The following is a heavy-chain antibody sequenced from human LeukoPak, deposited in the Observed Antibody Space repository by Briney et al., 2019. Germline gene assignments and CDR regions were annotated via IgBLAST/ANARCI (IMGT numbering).Heavy chain of an antibody. CDR2: ITSNGDRT. J-gene: IGHJ4*02. D-gene: IGHD5-12*01. CDR1: GFTFSNSA. CDR3: ARVMGYSGYEY. V-gene: IGHV3-64*01. Sequence: GGSLRLSCAASGFTFSNSAMHWVRQAPGKGPEYVSAITSNGDRTYYANSVKGRFTISRDNAKNSLYLQMNSLRAEDTAVYYCARVMGYSGYEYWGQGTLVTVSS.